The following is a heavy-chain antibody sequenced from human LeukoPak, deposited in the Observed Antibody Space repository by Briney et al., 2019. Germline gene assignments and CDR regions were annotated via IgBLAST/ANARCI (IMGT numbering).Heavy chain of an antibody. CDR2: ISSSSSYI. V-gene: IGHV3-21*01. J-gene: IGHJ4*02. CDR1: GFTFGRYS. CDR3: ASQKFDY. Sequence: GGSLSDSRAASGFTFGRYSMNWVRQAQGKGLEWVSSISSSSSYIYYADSVKGRFTISRDNAKNSLYLQMNSPRAEDTAVYYCASQKFDYWGQGTLVTVSS.